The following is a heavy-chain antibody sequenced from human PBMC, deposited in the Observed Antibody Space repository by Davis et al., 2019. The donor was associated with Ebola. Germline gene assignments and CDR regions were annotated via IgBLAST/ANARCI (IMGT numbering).Heavy chain of an antibody. CDR2: INPNDGRT. D-gene: IGHD2-21*02. Sequence: AASVKVSCKASGYTFTNYYMHWVRQAPGQGLEWMGMINPNDGRTIYAQKFQGRVTMTRDTSISTAYMELSSLRSDDTAVYYCARVRYCGGDCSRHYYYGMDVWGKGTTVTVSS. J-gene: IGHJ6*04. CDR1: GYTFTNYY. CDR3: ARVRYCGGDCSRHYYYGMDV. V-gene: IGHV1-2*02.